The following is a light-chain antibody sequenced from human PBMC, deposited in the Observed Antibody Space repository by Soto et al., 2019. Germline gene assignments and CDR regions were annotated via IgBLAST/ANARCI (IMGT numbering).Light chain of an antibody. Sequence: EIVLTQSPGTLSVSPGERATLSCRASQSISTNVGWYQQRPGQAPRLLIYGASTRATGIRARFSGSGSGTEFTLTISRLESADSAVYYCQQYNAWHQITFGQGTRLEIK. CDR2: GAS. CDR3: QQYNAWHQIT. J-gene: IGKJ5*01. CDR1: QSISTN. V-gene: IGKV3-15*01.